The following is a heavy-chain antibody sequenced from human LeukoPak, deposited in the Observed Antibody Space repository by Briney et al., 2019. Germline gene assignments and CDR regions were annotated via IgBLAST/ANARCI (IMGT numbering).Heavy chain of an antibody. V-gene: IGHV3-11*01. J-gene: IGHJ4*02. Sequence: GGSLRLSCAASGFTFSDYYMSWIRQAPGKGLEWVSYISSSGSTIYYADSVKGRFTISRDNAKNSLYLQMNSLRAEDTSVYYCARPITMVRGVITPLFDYCGQGTLVTVSS. CDR3: ARPITMVRGVITPLFDY. D-gene: IGHD3-10*01. CDR1: GFTFSDYY. CDR2: ISSSGSTI.